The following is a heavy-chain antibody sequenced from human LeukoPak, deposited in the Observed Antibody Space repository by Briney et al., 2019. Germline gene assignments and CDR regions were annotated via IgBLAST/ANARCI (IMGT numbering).Heavy chain of an antibody. Sequence: SETLSLTCTVSGGTISSHYWSWIWQPPGKGLEWIGYIYYTGSTNYNPSLKSRVTISVDTSKNQFSLNLSSVTAADTAVYYCARDRYFDLLSPWRVFEIWGRGTMVTVSS. CDR1: GGTISSHY. D-gene: IGHD3-9*01. CDR3: ARDRYFDLLSPWRVFEI. J-gene: IGHJ3*02. V-gene: IGHV4-59*11. CDR2: IYYTGST.